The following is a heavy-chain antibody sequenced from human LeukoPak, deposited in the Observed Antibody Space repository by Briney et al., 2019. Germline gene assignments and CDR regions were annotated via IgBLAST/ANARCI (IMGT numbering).Heavy chain of an antibody. CDR3: AKVPPLDSSGYYLGY. V-gene: IGHV3-30*02. J-gene: IGHJ4*02. D-gene: IGHD3-22*01. CDR1: GFTFSSYG. Sequence: GGSLRLSCAASGFTFSSYGMHWVRQAPGKGLEWVAFIRYDGSNKYYADSVKGRFTISRDNSKNTLYLQMNSLRAEDTAVYYCAKVPPLDSSGYYLGYWGQGTLVTVSS. CDR2: IRYDGSNK.